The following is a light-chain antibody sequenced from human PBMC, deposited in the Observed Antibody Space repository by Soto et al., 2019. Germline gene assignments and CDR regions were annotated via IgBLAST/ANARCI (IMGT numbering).Light chain of an antibody. CDR2: GAS. J-gene: IGKJ4*01. CDR1: QSVSSS. CDR3: QQYGSSTRLT. Sequence: EIVLTQSPATLSLSPGEIATLSFSASQSVSSSLAWYQQKPGQAPRLLIYGASSRATGIPDRFSGSGSGTDFTLTISRLEPEDFAVYYCQQYGSSTRLTFGGGTKVDI. V-gene: IGKV3-20*01.